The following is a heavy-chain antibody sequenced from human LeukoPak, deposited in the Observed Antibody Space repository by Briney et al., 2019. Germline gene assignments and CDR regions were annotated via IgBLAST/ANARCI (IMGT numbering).Heavy chain of an antibody. CDR1: GFTVSSNY. CDR2: IYSGGST. D-gene: IGHD3-10*01. V-gene: IGHV3-53*04. Sequence: GGSLRLSCAASGFTVSSNYMSWVRQAPGKGLEWVSVIYSGGSTYYADSVKGRFTISRHNSKNTLYLQMNSLRAEDTAVYYCARVEGGYYGSEIYFDYWGQGTLVTVSS. J-gene: IGHJ4*02. CDR3: ARVEGGYYGSEIYFDY.